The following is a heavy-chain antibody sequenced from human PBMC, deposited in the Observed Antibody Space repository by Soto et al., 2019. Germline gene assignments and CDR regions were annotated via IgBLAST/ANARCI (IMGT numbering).Heavy chain of an antibody. D-gene: IGHD1-26*01. Sequence: XGSLILSDAASGFTVSSNYMSWVRQAPGKGLEWVSVIYSGGSTYYADSVKGRFTISRDNSKNTLYLQMNSLRAEDTAVYYCARGYSGSYYGAFDIWGQGTMVTVSS. CDR2: IYSGGST. CDR3: ARGYSGSYYGAFDI. J-gene: IGHJ3*02. CDR1: GFTVSSNY. V-gene: IGHV3-53*01.